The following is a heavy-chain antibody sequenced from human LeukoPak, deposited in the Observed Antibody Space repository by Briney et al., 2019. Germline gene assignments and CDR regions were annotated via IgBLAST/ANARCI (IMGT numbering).Heavy chain of an antibody. V-gene: IGHV3-7*05. CDR1: GFTFSSCW. D-gene: IGHD6-13*01. CDR2: IKQDGSEK. Sequence: GGSLRLSCAASGFTFSSCWMSWVRQAPGKGLEWVANIKQDGSEKYYVDSVKGRFTISRDNAKNSLYLQMSSLRAEDTAVYYCARDAGQQPHDYWGQGTLVTVSS. CDR3: ARDAGQQPHDY. J-gene: IGHJ4*02.